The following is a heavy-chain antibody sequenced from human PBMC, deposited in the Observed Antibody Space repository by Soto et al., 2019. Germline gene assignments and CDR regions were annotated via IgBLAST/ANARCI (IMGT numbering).Heavy chain of an antibody. V-gene: IGHV3-30-3*01. CDR2: ISYDGSNK. J-gene: IGHJ4*02. CDR1: GFTFSSYA. CDR3: ARESSGSLGY. Sequence: GGSLRLSCAASGFTFSSYAMHWVRQAPGKGLEWVAVISYDGSNKYYADSVKGRFTISRDNSKNTLYLQMNSLRAEDTAVYYCARESSGSLGYWGQGTLVTVSS. D-gene: IGHD3-10*01.